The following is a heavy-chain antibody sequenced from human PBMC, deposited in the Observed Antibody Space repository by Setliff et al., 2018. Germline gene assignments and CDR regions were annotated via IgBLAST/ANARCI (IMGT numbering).Heavy chain of an antibody. CDR2: SRDKANRYTT. CDR3: ARGPRDGYNSGLDY. D-gene: IGHD5-12*01. V-gene: IGHV3-72*01. Sequence: PGGSLRLSCAASGLTTTHYYMDWVRQAPGKGREWVGRSRDKANRYTTEYAASGKGRFTISRLESEISMYLQMNSLETEDTALYFCARGPRDGYNSGLDYWGQGALVTVSS. CDR1: GLTTTHYY. J-gene: IGHJ4*02.